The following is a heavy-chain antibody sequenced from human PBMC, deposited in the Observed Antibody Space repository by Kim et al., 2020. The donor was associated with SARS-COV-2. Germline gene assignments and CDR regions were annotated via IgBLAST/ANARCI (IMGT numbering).Heavy chain of an antibody. Sequence: GYADSVKGRFTISRDNAKNSLYLQMNSLRAEDTALYYCARDEPLGGYISSWGQGTLVTVSS. V-gene: IGHV3-20*03. J-gene: IGHJ4*02. CDR3: ARDEPLGGYISS. D-gene: IGHD5-12*01.